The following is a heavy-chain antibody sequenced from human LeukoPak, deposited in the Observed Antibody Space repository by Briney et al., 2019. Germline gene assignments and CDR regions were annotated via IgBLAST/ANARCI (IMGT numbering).Heavy chain of an antibody. CDR1: GFTFSSYA. CDR3: ARDGYCSSTGCSAYFFDS. J-gene: IGHJ4*02. Sequence: QPGRSLRLSCAASGFTFSSYAMHWVRQAPGKGLHWVAVISYDGSNKYYADSVKGRFTISRDNSKNTLYLQLNGLRPEDTALYYCARDGYCSSTGCSAYFFDSWGQGTLVTVSS. CDR2: ISYDGSNK. V-gene: IGHV3-30-3*01. D-gene: IGHD2-2*03.